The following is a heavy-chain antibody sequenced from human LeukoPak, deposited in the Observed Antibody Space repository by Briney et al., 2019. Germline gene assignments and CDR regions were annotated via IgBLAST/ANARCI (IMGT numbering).Heavy chain of an antibody. J-gene: IGHJ5*02. CDR3: ARGGWSTSLNWFDP. V-gene: IGHV1-2*02. CDR2: INLNSGGT. D-gene: IGHD2-2*01. Sequence: GASVKVSCKASGYTFTGYYMHWVRQAPGQGLEWMGWINLNSGGTNYAQKFQGRVTMTRDTSISTAYMELSRLRSDDTAVYYCARGGWSTSLNWFDPWGQGTLVTVSS. CDR1: GYTFTGYY.